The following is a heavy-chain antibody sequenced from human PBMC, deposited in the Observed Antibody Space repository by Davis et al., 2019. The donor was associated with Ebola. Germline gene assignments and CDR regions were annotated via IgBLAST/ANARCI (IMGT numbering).Heavy chain of an antibody. CDR2: ISSSSSYI. V-gene: IGHV3-21*01. CDR1: GFTFSSYS. CDR3: ARDLDDYGDYFYDY. J-gene: IGHJ4*02. Sequence: GESLKISCAASGFTFSSYSMNWVRQAPGKGLEWVSSISSSSSYIYYADSVKGRFTISRDNAKNSLYLQMNSLRAEDTAVYYCARDLDDYGDYFYDYWGQGTLVTVSS. D-gene: IGHD4-17*01.